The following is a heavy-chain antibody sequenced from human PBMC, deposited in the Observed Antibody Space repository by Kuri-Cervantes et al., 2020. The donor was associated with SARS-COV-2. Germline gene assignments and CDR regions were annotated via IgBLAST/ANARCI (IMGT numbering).Heavy chain of an antibody. Sequence: ASVKVSCKASGYTFTDYYMHWVRQAPGQGLEWMGWMNPNSGGTNYAQKFQGWVIMTRDTSITTAYMELSRLRSDDTAVYYCARGPSWNYIWGTSRGGWVTFDIWGQGTMVTVSS. D-gene: IGHD3-16*02. CDR1: GYTFTDYY. J-gene: IGHJ3*02. V-gene: IGHV1-2*04. CDR3: ARGPSWNYIWGTSRGGWVTFDI. CDR2: MNPNSGGT.